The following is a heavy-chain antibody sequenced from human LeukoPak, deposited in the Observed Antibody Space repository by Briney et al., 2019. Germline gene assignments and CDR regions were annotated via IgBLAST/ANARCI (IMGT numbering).Heavy chain of an antibody. CDR2: IWYDGSNK. CDR3: AKDLGVTMVRGLCDY. CDR1: GLTFSGYG. J-gene: IGHJ4*02. V-gene: IGHV3-33*06. D-gene: IGHD3-10*01. Sequence: GGSLRLSCAVSGLTFSGYGMRWVRQAPGKGLGWGALIWYDGSNKSYADSVKGRFTISRDNSKNALYLQMDSLRAEDTGVYYCAKDLGVTMVRGLCDYWGQGTLVTVSS.